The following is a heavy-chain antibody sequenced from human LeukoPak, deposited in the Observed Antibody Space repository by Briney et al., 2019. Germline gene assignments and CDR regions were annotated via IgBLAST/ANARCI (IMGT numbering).Heavy chain of an antibody. V-gene: IGHV3-30*02. CDR3: TTDYGESFDY. CDR2: IRYDGSNK. D-gene: IGHD4-17*01. Sequence: GGSLRLSCAASGFTFSSYGMHWVRQAPGKGLEWVAFIRYDGSNKYYADSVKGRFTISRDNSKNTLYLQMNSLKTEDTAVYYCTTDYGESFDYWGQGTLVTVSS. J-gene: IGHJ4*02. CDR1: GFTFSSYG.